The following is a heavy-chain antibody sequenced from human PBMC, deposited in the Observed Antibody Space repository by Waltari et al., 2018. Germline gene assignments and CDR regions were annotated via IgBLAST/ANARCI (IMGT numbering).Heavy chain of an antibody. CDR1: GFTFSTYS. Sequence: EVQLVESGGGLAQPGGSLRLSCAASGFTFSTYSMNWVRQAPGKGLEWVSYISSTGYTTYYAASVKARFTVSRDNAKNSLFLQMNSLRAEDTAVYYCARWEYCSGNSCYTRYVDSWGQGTLVTVSS. D-gene: IGHD2-2*02. CDR2: ISSTGYTT. CDR3: ARWEYCSGNSCYTRYVDS. J-gene: IGHJ4*02. V-gene: IGHV3-48*04.